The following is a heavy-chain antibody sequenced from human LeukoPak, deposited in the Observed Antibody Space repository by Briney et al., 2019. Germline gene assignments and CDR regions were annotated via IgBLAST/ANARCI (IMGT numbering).Heavy chain of an antibody. CDR1: GGSISNTNW. V-gene: IGHV4-4*02. Sequence: SETLSLTCGVSGGSISNTNWWTWFRQPPGKGLEWIGEVNLQGSTNYNPSLKSRVAISVDKSENHISLKLTSVTAADTAVYYCARDLELERNRWNYFESWGQGTLVTVSS. CDR3: ARDLELERNRWNYFES. D-gene: IGHD1-7*01. CDR2: VNLQGST. J-gene: IGHJ4*02.